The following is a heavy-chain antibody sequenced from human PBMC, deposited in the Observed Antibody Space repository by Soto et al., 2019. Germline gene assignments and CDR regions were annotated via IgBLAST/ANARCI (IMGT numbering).Heavy chain of an antibody. CDR2: IYYSGST. J-gene: IGHJ6*02. CDR1: GGSISSYY. CDR3: ARQYSSSSYLYYYGLDV. V-gene: IGHV4-59*08. Sequence: PSETLSLTCTVSGGSISSYYWSWIRQPPGKGLEWIGYIYYSGSTNYNPSLKSRVTISVDTSKNQFSLKVTSVTAADAAVYYCARQYSSSSYLYYYGLDVWGQGTTVTVSS. D-gene: IGHD6-6*01.